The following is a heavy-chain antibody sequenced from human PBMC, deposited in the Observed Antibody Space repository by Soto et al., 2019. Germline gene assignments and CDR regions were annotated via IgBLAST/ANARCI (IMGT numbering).Heavy chain of an antibody. D-gene: IGHD5-12*01. CDR1: GFTFDDYA. J-gene: IGHJ4*02. CDR2: ISWNSGSI. V-gene: IGHV3-9*01. CDR3: AKDNRFGPDSDIVATMGIDY. Sequence: GGSLRLSCAASGFTFDDYAMHWVRQAPGKGLEWVSGISWNSGSIGYADSVKGRFTISRDNAKNSLYLQMNSLRAEDTALYYCAKDNRFGPDSDIVATMGIDYWGQGTLVTVSS.